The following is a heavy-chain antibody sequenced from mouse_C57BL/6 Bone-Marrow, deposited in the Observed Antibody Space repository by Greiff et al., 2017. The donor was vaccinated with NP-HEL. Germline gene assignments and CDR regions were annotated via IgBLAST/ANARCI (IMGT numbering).Heavy chain of an antibody. CDR1: GYTFTSYW. CDR2: IYPGSGST. D-gene: IGHD2-1*01. Sequence: QVQLKQPGAELVKPGASVKMSCKASGYTFTSYWITWVKPRPGQGLEWIGDIYPGSGSTNYNEKFKSKATLTVDTSSSTAYMQLSSLTSEDSAVYYCARRGIIYYPYFDYWGQGTTLTVSS. J-gene: IGHJ2*01. CDR3: ARRGIIYYPYFDY. V-gene: IGHV1-55*01.